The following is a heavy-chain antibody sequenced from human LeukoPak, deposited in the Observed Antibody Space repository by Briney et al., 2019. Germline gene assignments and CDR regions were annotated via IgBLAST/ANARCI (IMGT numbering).Heavy chain of an antibody. Sequence: PGGSLRLSCAASGFTFSSYAMSWVRQAPGKGLEWVSAISGSGGSTYYADSVKGRFTISRDNSKNTLYLQMNSLRAEDTAVYYCAKDQTSEYYYDSSGGENWFDPWGQGTLVTVSS. CDR3: AKDQTSEYYYDSSGGENWFDP. V-gene: IGHV3-23*01. CDR2: ISGSGGST. D-gene: IGHD3-22*01. CDR1: GFTFSSYA. J-gene: IGHJ5*02.